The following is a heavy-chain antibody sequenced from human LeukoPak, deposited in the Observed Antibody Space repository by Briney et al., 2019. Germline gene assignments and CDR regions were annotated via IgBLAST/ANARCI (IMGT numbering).Heavy chain of an antibody. D-gene: IGHD5-24*01. CDR3: ARDRGDGYNSGYFEY. V-gene: IGHV4-59*01. CDR2: IHYSGST. CDR1: DGSINNYY. Sequence: PSETLSLTCTVSDGSINNYYWTCIRQPPGKGLEWIGCIHYSGSTNYKPSLKSRVTISVDRSKNQLSLRLTSVTAADTAVYYCARDRGDGYNSGYFEYWGQGTLVTVSS. J-gene: IGHJ4*02.